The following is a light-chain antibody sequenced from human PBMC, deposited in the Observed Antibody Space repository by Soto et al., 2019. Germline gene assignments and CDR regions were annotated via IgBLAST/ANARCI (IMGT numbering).Light chain of an antibody. V-gene: IGLV2-8*01. CDR1: SSDVGGYKF. CDR2: EVT. CDR3: SSYAGSNMGV. J-gene: IGLJ1*01. Sequence: QSALTQPPSAAGSPGQSVTLSCTGTSSDVGGYKFVSWYQQHPGKAPKLLIYEVTQRPSGVPDRFSGSKSGNTASLTVSGLQAEDDADYYCSSYAGSNMGVFGTGTKVTVL.